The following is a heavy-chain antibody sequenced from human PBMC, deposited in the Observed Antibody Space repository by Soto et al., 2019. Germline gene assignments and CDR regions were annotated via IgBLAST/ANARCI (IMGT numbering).Heavy chain of an antibody. CDR3: ARDDGTPYSGYDSGAFDI. CDR2: INPSGGST. D-gene: IGHD5-12*01. Sequence: ASVKVSCKASGYTFTSYYMHWVRQAPGQGLEWMGIINPSGGSTSYAQKFQGRVTMTRDTSTSTVYMELSSLRSEDTAVYYCARDDGTPYSGYDSGAFDIWGQGTMVTVSS. CDR1: GYTFTSYY. V-gene: IGHV1-46*01. J-gene: IGHJ3*02.